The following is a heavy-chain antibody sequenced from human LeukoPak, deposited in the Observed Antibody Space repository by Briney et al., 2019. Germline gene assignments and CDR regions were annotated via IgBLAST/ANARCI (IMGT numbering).Heavy chain of an antibody. CDR1: GYTFTGYY. Sequence: GASVKVSCKSSGYTFTGYYIHWVRQAPGQGLEWMGWINCHSGGTNHAQKFQGRVTVTRDTSISTVYMDLSRLRPDDTAVYYCARLVHSGLGEDDYWGQGTLVTVSS. V-gene: IGHV1-2*02. CDR2: INCHSGGT. CDR3: ARLVHSGLGEDDY. J-gene: IGHJ4*02. D-gene: IGHD3-16*01.